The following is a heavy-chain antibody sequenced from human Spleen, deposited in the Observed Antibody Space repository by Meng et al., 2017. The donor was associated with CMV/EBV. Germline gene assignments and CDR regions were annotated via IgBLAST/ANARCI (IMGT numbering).Heavy chain of an antibody. D-gene: IGHD6-25*01. J-gene: IGHJ4*02. CDR2: IQFDGGDK. CDR3: AKDSTGWACDY. Sequence: GESLKISCAASGFIFNDYAMHWVRQAPGKGLEWVAFIQFDGGDKYYVDSVKGRFTISRDNSKNTLYLQMDGLRAEDSAVYYCAKDSTGWACDYWGQGTLVTVSS. CDR1: GFIFNDYA. V-gene: IGHV3-30*02.